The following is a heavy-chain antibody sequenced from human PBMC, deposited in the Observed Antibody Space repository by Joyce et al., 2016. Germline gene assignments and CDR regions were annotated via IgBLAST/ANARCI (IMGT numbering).Heavy chain of an antibody. Sequence: EVQLVESGGGLVKPGGSLRLSCAASGFTFNRHNMNWVRQAPGKGLECVSFISDNTNYINYADSVKGRFTISRVNAQNSLFLQMNSLRAEDTAVYYCVRGSNPSYFYYMDVWGKGTTVIVSS. V-gene: IGHV3-21*01. D-gene: IGHD1-14*01. CDR2: ISDNTNYI. J-gene: IGHJ6*03. CDR3: VRGSNPSYFYYMDV. CDR1: GFTFNRHN.